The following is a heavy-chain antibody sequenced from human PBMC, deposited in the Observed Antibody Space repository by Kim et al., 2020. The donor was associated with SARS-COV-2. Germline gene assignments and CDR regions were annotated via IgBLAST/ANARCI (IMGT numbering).Heavy chain of an antibody. D-gene: IGHD3-3*01. V-gene: IGHV1-69*04. CDR1: GGTFSSYA. CDR2: IIPILGIA. CDR3: ARVPGVATIFGGGWFDP. Sequence: SVKVSCKASGGTFSSYAISWVRQAPGQGLEWMGRIIPILGIANYAQKFQGRVTITADKSTSTAYMELSSLRSEDTAVYYCARVPGVATIFGGGWFDPWGQGTLVTVSS. J-gene: IGHJ5*02.